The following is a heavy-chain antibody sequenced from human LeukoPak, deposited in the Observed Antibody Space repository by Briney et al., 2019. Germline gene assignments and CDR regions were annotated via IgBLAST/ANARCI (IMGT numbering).Heavy chain of an antibody. CDR2: INHSGST. J-gene: IGHJ4*02. V-gene: IGHV4-34*01. Sequence: SETLSLTCAVYGVSFSGYYWSWIRQPPGKGLEWIGEINHSGSTNYNPSLKSRVTISVDTSKNQFSLKLSSVTAADTAVYYCARYGDSADFDYWGQGTLVTVSS. CDR1: GVSFSGYY. D-gene: IGHD4-17*01. CDR3: ARYGDSADFDY.